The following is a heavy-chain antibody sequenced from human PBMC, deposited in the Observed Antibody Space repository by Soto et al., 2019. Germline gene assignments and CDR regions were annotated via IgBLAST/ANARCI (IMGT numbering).Heavy chain of an antibody. CDR2: SRDKAHSYST. CDR3: TRRPAAGGMDV. CDR1: GFTFSDHY. Sequence: GGSLRLSCAASGFTFSDHYMDWVRQAPGKGLEWVGRSRDKAHSYSTEYAASVKGRFTISRDDSKNSLYLRMDSLKTEDTAVYYCTRRPAAGGMDVWGQGTTVTVSS. J-gene: IGHJ6*02. V-gene: IGHV3-72*01. D-gene: IGHD6-13*01.